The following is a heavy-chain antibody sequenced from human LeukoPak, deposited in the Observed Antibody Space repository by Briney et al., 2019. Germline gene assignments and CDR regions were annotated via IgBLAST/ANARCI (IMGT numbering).Heavy chain of an antibody. CDR2: ISTGSSTI. CDR3: ARVHAAYPFDY. Sequence: GGSLRLSCAASGFTFSSYSMNWVRQAPGKGLEWVSYISTGSSTIYYADSVKGRFTISRDNAKNSLHLQMNSLRAEDTAVYYCARVHAAYPFDYWGQGTLVTVSS. J-gene: IGHJ4*02. D-gene: IGHD2-15*01. V-gene: IGHV3-48*01. CDR1: GFTFSSYS.